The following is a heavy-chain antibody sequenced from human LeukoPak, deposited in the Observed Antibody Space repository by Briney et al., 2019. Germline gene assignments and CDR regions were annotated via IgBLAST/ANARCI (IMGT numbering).Heavy chain of an antibody. CDR2: IKQDGSEE. J-gene: IGHJ4*02. Sequence: GGSLRLSCAASGFTFSSYWMSWGRQAPGKGLEWVANIKQDGSEEYYVDSVKGRFTISRDNAKNSLFLQINSLRAEDTAVYYCATTSLMSGIGMWGPGTPVTVSS. CDR3: ATTSLMSGIGM. CDR1: GFTFSSYW. D-gene: IGHD2/OR15-2a*01. V-gene: IGHV3-7*02.